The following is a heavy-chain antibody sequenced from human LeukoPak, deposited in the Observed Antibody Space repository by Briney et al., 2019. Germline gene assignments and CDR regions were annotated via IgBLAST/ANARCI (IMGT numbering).Heavy chain of an antibody. V-gene: IGHV3-30-3*01. D-gene: IGHD5-18*01. J-gene: IGHJ4*02. CDR3: ARVYSYGRSSDY. CDR2: ISYDGSNK. Sequence: GGSLSFSVAASGFTFITIPRHWDRQAPGKGREGGAVISYDGSNKYYADSVKGRFTISRDNSKNTLYLQMNSLRAEDTAVYYCARVYSYGRSSDYWGQGTLVTVSS. CDR1: GFTFITIP.